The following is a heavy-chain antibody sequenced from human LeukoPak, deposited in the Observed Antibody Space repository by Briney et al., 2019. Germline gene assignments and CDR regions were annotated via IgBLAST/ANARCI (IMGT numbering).Heavy chain of an antibody. Sequence: PSETLSLTCAVYGGSFSGYYWSWIRQPAGKGLEWIGRIYTSGSTNYNLSLKSRVTISVDTSKNQFSLKLSSVTAADTAVYYCARMVRRLERLNIGRSSDYATGYYFDYWGQGTLVTVSS. CDR1: GGSFSGYY. J-gene: IGHJ4*02. CDR3: ARMVRRLERLNIGRSSDYATGYYFDY. V-gene: IGHV4-59*10. D-gene: IGHD5-12*01. CDR2: IYTSGST.